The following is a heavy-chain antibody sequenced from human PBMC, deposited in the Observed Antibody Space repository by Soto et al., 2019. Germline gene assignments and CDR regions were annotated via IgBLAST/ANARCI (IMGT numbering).Heavy chain of an antibody. Sequence: LSCAASGFTFSNYVMHWVRQAPGKGLEWVAVISFDGSNKYHVDSVKGRFTVSRDNPENTVYLEMNSLRTEDTAMYYCAKASSQQWLVHDWYFDLWGRGTLVTVSS. CDR2: ISFDGSNK. CDR1: GFTFSNYV. J-gene: IGHJ2*01. V-gene: IGHV3-30*18. CDR3: AKASSQQWLVHDWYFDL. D-gene: IGHD6-19*01.